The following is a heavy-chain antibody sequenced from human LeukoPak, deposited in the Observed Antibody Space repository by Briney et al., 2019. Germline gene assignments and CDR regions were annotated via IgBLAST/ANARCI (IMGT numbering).Heavy chain of an antibody. D-gene: IGHD1-26*01. CDR2: IYYRGST. J-gene: IGHJ4*02. V-gene: IGHV4-39*01. Sequence: SETLSLTCTVSGGSISSSSYYWGWIRQPPGKGLEWIGSIYYRGSTYYNPSLKSRVTISVDTSKNQFSLKLSSVTAADTAVYYCARGGSYFSRWGQGTLVTVSS. CDR3: ARGGSYFSR. CDR1: GGSISSSSYY.